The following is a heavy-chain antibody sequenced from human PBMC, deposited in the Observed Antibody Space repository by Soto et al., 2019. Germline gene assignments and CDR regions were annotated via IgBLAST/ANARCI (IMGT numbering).Heavy chain of an antibody. V-gene: IGHV3-23*01. D-gene: IGHD3-9*01. J-gene: IGHJ4*02. Sequence: GGSLRLSCAASGFTFSSYAMSWVRQAPGKGLEWVSAISGSGGSTYYADSVKGRFTISRDNSKNTLYLQMNSLRAEDTAVYYCAKTHYDILTVFGCVFDYWGQGTLVTVSS. CDR1: GFTFSSYA. CDR2: ISGSGGST. CDR3: AKTHYDILTVFGCVFDY.